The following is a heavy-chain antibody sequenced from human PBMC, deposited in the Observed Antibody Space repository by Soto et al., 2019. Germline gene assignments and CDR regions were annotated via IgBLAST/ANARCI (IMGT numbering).Heavy chain of an antibody. CDR3: AYSSGWWRLDV. Sequence: QVHLQESGPGLVKPSGTLSLTCGVSGGSINNGYWWTWVRQPPGKGLEWIGEKHHSGSTNYNLSLKRGVSISLDKCNNQFSLILSSVTAGDPAVYYCAYSSGWWRLDVWGQGTTVTVSS. CDR2: KHHSGST. J-gene: IGHJ6*02. V-gene: IGHV4-4*02. CDR1: GGSINNGYW. D-gene: IGHD6-19*01.